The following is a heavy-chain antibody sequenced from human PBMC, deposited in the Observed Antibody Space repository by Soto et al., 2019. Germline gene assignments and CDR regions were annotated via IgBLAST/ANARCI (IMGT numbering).Heavy chain of an antibody. J-gene: IGHJ4*02. Sequence: EVQLLESGGGLVQPGGSLRLSCAASGFTFSSYAMSWVRQAPGKGLEWVSAISGSGGSTYYADSVKGRFTISRDNSKNTLDLQMNSLRAEDTAVYYCAKPMPLYAGTVVSFDYWGQGTLVTVSS. V-gene: IGHV3-23*01. CDR2: ISGSGGST. CDR3: AKPMPLYAGTVVSFDY. CDR1: GFTFSSYA. D-gene: IGHD2-15*01.